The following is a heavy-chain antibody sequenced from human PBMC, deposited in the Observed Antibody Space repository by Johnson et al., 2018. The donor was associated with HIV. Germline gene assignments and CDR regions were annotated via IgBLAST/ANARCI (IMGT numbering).Heavy chain of an antibody. D-gene: IGHD3-22*01. CDR2: IKSKTDGGTT. CDR1: GFTFNNAW. V-gene: IGHV3-15*01. Sequence: VQLVESGGGVVQPGGSLRLSCAASGFTFNNAWMSWVRQAPGKGLEWVGRIKSKTDGGTTDYAAPVNDRFTISRDNSKNTLYLQMNSLRAEDTAVYYCARAEGDYYDSGGWGPDAFDIWGQGTMVTVSS. CDR3: ARAEGDYYDSGGWGPDAFDI. J-gene: IGHJ3*02.